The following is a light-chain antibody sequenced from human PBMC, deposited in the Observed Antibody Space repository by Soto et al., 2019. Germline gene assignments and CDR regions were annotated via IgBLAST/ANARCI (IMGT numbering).Light chain of an antibody. CDR1: SSDVGSYNL. Sequence: QSALTQPASVSGSPGQSITISCTGTSSDVGSYNLVSWYQQHPGKAPQLMIYEGSKRPSGVSNRFSGSKSGNTASLTISGLQAEDEADYYGCSYQVFGGGTKLTVL. CDR3: CSYQV. J-gene: IGLJ2*01. CDR2: EGS. V-gene: IGLV2-23*01.